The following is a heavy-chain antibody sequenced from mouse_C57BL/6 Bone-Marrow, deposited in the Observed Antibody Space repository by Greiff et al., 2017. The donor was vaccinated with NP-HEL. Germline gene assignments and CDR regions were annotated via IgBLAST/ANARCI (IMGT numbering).Heavy chain of an antibody. CDR3: ARPPPSTVVATRGYFDV. V-gene: IGHV5-12*01. Sequence: EVKLMESGGGLVQPGGSLKLSCAASGFTFSDYYMYWVRQTPEKRLEWVAYISNGGGSTYYPDTVKGRFTISRDNAKNTLYLQMSRLKSEDTAMYYCARPPPSTVVATRGYFDVWGTGTTVTVSS. CDR2: ISNGGGST. J-gene: IGHJ1*03. D-gene: IGHD1-1*01. CDR1: GFTFSDYY.